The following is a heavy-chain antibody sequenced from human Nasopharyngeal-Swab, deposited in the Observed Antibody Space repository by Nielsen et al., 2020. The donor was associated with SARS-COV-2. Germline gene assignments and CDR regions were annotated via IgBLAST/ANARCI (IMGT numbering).Heavy chain of an antibody. D-gene: IGHD1-1*01. Sequence: GESLKISCAASGFTVSSYSMNWVRQAPGKGLEWVSSISSSSSYIYYADSVKGRFTISRDNAKNSLYLQMNSLRAEDTAVYYCAREMPPGRELDYWGQGTLVTVSS. J-gene: IGHJ4*02. CDR2: ISSSSSYI. CDR1: GFTVSSYS. V-gene: IGHV3-21*01. CDR3: AREMPPGRELDY.